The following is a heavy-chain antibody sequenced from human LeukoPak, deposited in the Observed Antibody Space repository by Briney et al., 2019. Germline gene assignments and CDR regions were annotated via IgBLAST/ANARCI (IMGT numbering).Heavy chain of an antibody. CDR3: ARAIAAAGTNWFDP. D-gene: IGHD6-13*01. Sequence: PGGSLRLSCAASGFTFSSSAMHWVRQAPDKGLEWVAVISYDGSNKYYADSVKGRFTISRDNSKNTLYLQMNSLRADDTAVYYCARAIAAAGTNWFDPWGQGTLVTVSS. CDR2: ISYDGSNK. V-gene: IGHV3-30-3*01. CDR1: GFTFSSSA. J-gene: IGHJ5*02.